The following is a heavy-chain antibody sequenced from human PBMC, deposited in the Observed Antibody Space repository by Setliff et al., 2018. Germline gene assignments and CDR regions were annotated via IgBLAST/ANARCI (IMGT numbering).Heavy chain of an antibody. CDR3: ARVSGFQYMDV. D-gene: IGHD3-3*01. V-gene: IGHV4-61*09. J-gene: IGHJ6*03. CDR1: GDSISSRTHY. Sequence: PSETLSLTCTVSGDSISSRTHYWSWIRQPAGKGLEWIGQVYTSWSTNYNPSLKSRVTISLDTSKIQFSLNLSSLTAADTAVYYCARVSGFQYMDVWGKGTTVTVSS. CDR2: VYTSWST.